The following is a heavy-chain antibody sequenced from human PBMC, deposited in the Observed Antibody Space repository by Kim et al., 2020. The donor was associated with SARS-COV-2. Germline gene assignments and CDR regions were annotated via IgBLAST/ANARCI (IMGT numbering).Heavy chain of an antibody. Sequence: GGSLRLSCAASGFTFSSYSMNWVRQAPGKGLEWVSYISSSSSTIYYADSVEGRFTISRGNAKNSLYLQMNSLRAEDTAVYYCARGLKHYDILTGYYEAPDAFDIWGQGTMVTVSS. CDR3: ARGLKHYDILTGYYEAPDAFDI. V-gene: IGHV3-48*04. D-gene: IGHD3-9*01. CDR2: ISSSSSTI. J-gene: IGHJ3*02. CDR1: GFTFSSYS.